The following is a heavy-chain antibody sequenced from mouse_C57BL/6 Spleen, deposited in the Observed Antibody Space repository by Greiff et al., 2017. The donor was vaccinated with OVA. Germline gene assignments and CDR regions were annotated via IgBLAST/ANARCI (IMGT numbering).Heavy chain of an antibody. J-gene: IGHJ2*01. CDR3: AREVITAYYFDY. CDR2: ISSGSSTI. Sequence: EVKLVEPGGGLVKPGGSLKLSCAASGFTFSDYGMHWVRQAPEKGLEWVAYISSGSSTIYYADTVKGRFTISRDNAKHTLFLQMTSLRSEDTAMYYCAREVITAYYFDYWGQGTTLTVSS. V-gene: IGHV5-17*01. D-gene: IGHD1-1*01. CDR1: GFTFSDYG.